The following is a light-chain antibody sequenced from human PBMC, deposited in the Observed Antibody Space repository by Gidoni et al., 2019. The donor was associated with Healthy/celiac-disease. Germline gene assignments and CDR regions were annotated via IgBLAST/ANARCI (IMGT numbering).Light chain of an antibody. J-gene: IGLJ3*02. CDR3: CSYAGSSTYWV. CDR2: EVS. V-gene: IGLV2-23*02. Sequence: QSALTQPASVSGSPGPSITISCTGTSSDVGSYNLVSWYQQHPGKAPKLRIYEVSKRPSGVSNRFSGSKSGNTASLTISGLQAEDEADYYCCSYAGSSTYWVFGGGTKLT. CDR1: SSDVGSYNL.